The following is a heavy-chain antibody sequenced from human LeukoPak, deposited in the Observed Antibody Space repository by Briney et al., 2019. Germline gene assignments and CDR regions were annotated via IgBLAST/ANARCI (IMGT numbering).Heavy chain of an antibody. Sequence: GASVKVSCKASGYTFTSYGISWVRQAPGQGLEWMGWISAYNGNTNYAQKLQGRVTMTTDTSTSTAYMELGSLRSDDTAVYYCARDRFGSGSYYTFDYWGQGTLVTVSS. CDR3: ARDRFGSGSYYTFDY. V-gene: IGHV1-18*01. CDR1: GYTFTSYG. CDR2: ISAYNGNT. J-gene: IGHJ4*02. D-gene: IGHD3-10*01.